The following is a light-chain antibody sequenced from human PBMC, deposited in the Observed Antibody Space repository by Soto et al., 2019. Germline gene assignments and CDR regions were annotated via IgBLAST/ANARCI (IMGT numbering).Light chain of an antibody. V-gene: IGKV3-11*01. CDR3: QQRSNWPPIT. J-gene: IGKJ5*01. Sequence: EIVLTQSPGTLSMSPGERATLSCRAILSLSSSYLAWYQQKPGQAPRLLIYDASNRATGIPARFSGSGSGTDFTLTISSLEPEDFAVYYCQQRSNWPPITFGQGTRLEIK. CDR2: DAS. CDR1: LSLSSSY.